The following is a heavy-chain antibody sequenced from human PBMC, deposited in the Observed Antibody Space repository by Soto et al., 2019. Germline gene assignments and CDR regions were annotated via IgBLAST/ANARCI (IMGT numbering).Heavy chain of an antibody. CDR2: IHYSGRT. D-gene: IGHD4-17*01. Sequence: SETLSLTCTVSGGSINSYYWSWIRQPPGKGLEWIGYIHYSGRTNYNPSLKSRVTMTRDTSTSTVYMELSSLRSEDTAVYYCARVEKPRDPVYGDLRNWYFDLWGRGTLVTVSS. V-gene: IGHV4-59*01. J-gene: IGHJ2*01. CDR1: GGSINSYY. CDR3: ARVEKPRDPVYGDLRNWYFDL.